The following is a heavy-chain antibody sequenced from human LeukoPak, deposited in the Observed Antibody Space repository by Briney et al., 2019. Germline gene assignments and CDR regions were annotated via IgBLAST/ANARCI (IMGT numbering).Heavy chain of an antibody. CDR3: AGGPDWLLYNDAFDI. V-gene: IGHV4-39*05. CDR1: GCFISSSSYY. D-gene: IGHD3-9*01. Sequence: SETPSLTCTVSGCFISSSSYYWGWIRQPPGQGLVWIGSIYYSGSSYYNPSLKSRVTISVDTSKNQFSLKLSAVTAADTAVYYCAGGPDWLLYNDAFDIWGQGTMVTVSS. J-gene: IGHJ3*02. CDR2: IYYSGSS.